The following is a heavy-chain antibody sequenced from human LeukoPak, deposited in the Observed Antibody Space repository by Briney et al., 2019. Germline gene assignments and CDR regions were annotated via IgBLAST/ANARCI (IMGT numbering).Heavy chain of an antibody. CDR2: ISWDSGTL. V-gene: IGHV3-9*01. CDR1: GFTFDDYA. Sequence: PGGSLRLSCEVSGFTFDDYAMHWVRQAPGRGLEWISGISWDSGTLAYADSVKGRFTISRDNAKNSLFLQMNSLRPEDTALYYCAKDRGFYSSGWDERNYFEYWGQGTLVTVSS. CDR3: AKDRGFYSSGWDERNYFEY. D-gene: IGHD6-19*01. J-gene: IGHJ4*02.